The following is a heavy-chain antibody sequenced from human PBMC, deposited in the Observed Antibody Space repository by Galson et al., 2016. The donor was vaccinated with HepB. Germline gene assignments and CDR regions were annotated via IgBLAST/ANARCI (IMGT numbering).Heavy chain of an antibody. Sequence: SLRLSCAASGLTFSSYAMHWVRQAPGKGLEWVAVMSHDGSHIFYVDSVKGRFSISRDNSKNTLYLQMNSLRDEDTAVYYCAKDHGNRWLNNWFDPWGQGTLVTVSS. CDR2: MSHDGSHI. V-gene: IGHV3-30*04. CDR1: GLTFSSYA. D-gene: IGHD6-19*01. CDR3: AKDHGNRWLNNWFDP. J-gene: IGHJ5*02.